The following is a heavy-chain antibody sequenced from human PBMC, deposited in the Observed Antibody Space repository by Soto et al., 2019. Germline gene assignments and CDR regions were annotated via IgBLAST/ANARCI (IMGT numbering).Heavy chain of an antibody. CDR2: IYHSGST. Sequence: SETLSLTCAVSGGSISSGGYSWSWIRQPPGKGLEWIGYIYHSGSTYYKPSLKSQVTISVDRSKNQFSLKLRSVTAADTAVNYCSRVYVTMVRGVRPLYYYYGVDVWGQGTTVTVSS. V-gene: IGHV4-30-2*01. CDR3: SRVYVTMVRGVRPLYYYYGVDV. CDR1: GGSISSGGYS. D-gene: IGHD3-10*01. J-gene: IGHJ6*02.